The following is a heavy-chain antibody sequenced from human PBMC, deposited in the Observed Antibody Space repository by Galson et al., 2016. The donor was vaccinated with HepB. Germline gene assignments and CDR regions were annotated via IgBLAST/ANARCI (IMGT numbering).Heavy chain of an antibody. V-gene: IGHV5-10-1*01. CDR3: ARQLTTVEIADDSYDV. CDR1: GYRFSSYW. J-gene: IGHJ3*01. CDR2: IDPMDSHL. Sequence: QSGADVKKPGESLTISCKASGYRFSSYWITWVRQMPGKGLEWVGRIDPMDSHLKYSPSFQGHVIISTDKSISTVYLQWRSLKASDNAMYYWARQLTTVEIADDSYDVWGQGTMVSVSS. D-gene: IGHD4-23*01.